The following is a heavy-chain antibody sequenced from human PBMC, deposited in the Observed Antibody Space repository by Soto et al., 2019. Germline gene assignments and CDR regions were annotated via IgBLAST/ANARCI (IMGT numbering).Heavy chain of an antibody. CDR2: IIAVLGIT. CDR1: GGTSSTYT. V-gene: IGHV1-69*08. D-gene: IGHD4-17*01. CDR3: AREEGTVTYDY. Sequence: QVHLVQSGAEVRKPGSSVKVSCKASGGTSSTYTISWVRQAPGQGLEWMGRIIAVLGITNYAQSFQGRVTITADKSTSTAYMELCSLRSEDTAVCYCAREEGTVTYDYWGQGTPVTVSS. J-gene: IGHJ4*02.